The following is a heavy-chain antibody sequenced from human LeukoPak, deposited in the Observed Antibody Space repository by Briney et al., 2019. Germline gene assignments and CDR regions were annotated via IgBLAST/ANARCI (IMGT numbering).Heavy chain of an antibody. CDR3: ARERELREFDY. J-gene: IGHJ4*02. CDR1: GGTVSSYV. D-gene: IGHD4-23*01. CDR2: ISAYNGNT. Sequence: ASVKVSCKASGGTVSSYVISWVRQAPGQGLEWMRWISAYNGNTNYAQKLQGRVTMTTDTSTSTAYMELRSLRSDDTAVYYCARERELREFDYWGQGTLVTVSS. V-gene: IGHV1-18*01.